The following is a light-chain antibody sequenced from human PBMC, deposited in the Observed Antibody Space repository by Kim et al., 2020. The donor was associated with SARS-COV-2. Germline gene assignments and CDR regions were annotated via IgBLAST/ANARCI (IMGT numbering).Light chain of an antibody. CDR2: LGS. CDR3: MQALQTPWT. V-gene: IGKV2-28*01. J-gene: IGKJ1*01. Sequence: DIVMTQSPLSLPVTPGEPASISCRSSQSLLHSNGYNYLDWYLQKPGQSPQLLIYLGSNRASGVPDRFSVSGSGTDFTVKISRVEAEDVGVYYCMQALQTPWTFGQGTKVDIK. CDR1: QSLLHSNGYNY.